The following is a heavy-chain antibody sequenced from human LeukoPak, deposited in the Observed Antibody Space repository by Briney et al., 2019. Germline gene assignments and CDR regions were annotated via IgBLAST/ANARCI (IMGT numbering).Heavy chain of an antibody. CDR2: INPNSGGT. CDR1: GYTFTGYY. D-gene: IGHD2-15*01. J-gene: IGHJ3*02. V-gene: IGHV1-2*02. CDR3: ARYVVVVAAGGEHDAFDI. Sequence: ASVKVSCKASGYTFTGYYMHWVRQAPGQGLERMGWINPNSGGTNYAQKFQGRVTMTRDTSISTAYMELSRLRSDDTAVYYCARYVVVVAAGGEHDAFDIWGQGTMVTVSS.